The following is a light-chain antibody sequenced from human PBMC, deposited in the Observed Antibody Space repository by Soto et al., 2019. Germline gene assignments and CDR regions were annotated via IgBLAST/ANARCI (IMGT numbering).Light chain of an antibody. J-gene: IGLJ1*01. CDR2: DVS. V-gene: IGLV2-14*03. Sequence: QSVLTQPASVSGSPGQSITISCTGTSSDVGGYNYVSWYQHHPGKAPTLMIYDVSNRPSGVSNRFSGSKSGNTASLIISGLQAEDEADYYCSSYTSSSTLSTYVFGTGTKLTVL. CDR1: SSDVGGYNY. CDR3: SSYTSSSTLSTYV.